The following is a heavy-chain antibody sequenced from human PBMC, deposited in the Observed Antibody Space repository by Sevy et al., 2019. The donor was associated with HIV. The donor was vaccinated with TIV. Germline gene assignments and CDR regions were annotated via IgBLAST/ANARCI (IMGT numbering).Heavy chain of an antibody. V-gene: IGHV3-30*18. D-gene: IGHD3-22*01. CDR1: GVTFSNYA. Sequence: GGSLRLSCSASGVTFSNYAMHWVRQAPGKGLEWVGFISYDGSNKYYADSVKGRFTISRDNGNNTLYLQMNSLGAEDTAVYYCAKDYRVLLITTIDYWGQGTLVTVSS. CDR3: AKDYRVLLITTIDY. J-gene: IGHJ4*02. CDR2: ISYDGSNK.